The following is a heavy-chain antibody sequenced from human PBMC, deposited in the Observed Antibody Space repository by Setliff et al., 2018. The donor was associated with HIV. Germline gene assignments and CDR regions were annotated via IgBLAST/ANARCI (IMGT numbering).Heavy chain of an antibody. J-gene: IGHJ3*02. D-gene: IGHD5-12*01. Sequence: PGGSLRLSCVASGFNFNDFGMHWVRQAPGRGLEWVALIWYDGTEKYYGDSVKGRFTISRDSAHNSLYLQMNSLRVDDTAVYYCARDPVATIPRGFDIWGQGTMVTVSS. CDR3: ARDPVATIPRGFDI. V-gene: IGHV3-33*01. CDR1: GFNFNDFG. CDR2: IWYDGTEK.